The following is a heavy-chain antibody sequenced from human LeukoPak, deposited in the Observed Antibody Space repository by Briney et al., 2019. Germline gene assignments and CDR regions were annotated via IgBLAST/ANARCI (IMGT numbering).Heavy chain of an antibody. CDR2: ISYHGDKR. CDR1: GFTFSDFV. Sequence: PGRSLRLSCAASGFTFSDFVMHWVRQAPGKGLEWVAIISYHGDKRDYTHSVKGRFTISRDNSKNTLFLQMTSLRAEDTAVYYCARSYGSGWYDPLTYWGQGTLVTVSS. CDR3: ARSYGSGWYDPLTY. D-gene: IGHD6-19*01. J-gene: IGHJ4*02. V-gene: IGHV3-30-3*01.